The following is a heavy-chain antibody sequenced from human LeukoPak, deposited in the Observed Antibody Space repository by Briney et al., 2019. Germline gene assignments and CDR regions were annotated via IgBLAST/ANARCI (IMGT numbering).Heavy chain of an antibody. CDR3: TRQIGVYYYYMDV. V-gene: IGHV3-49*03. J-gene: IGHJ6*03. CDR2: IRSKAYGGTT. Sequence: GRSLRLSCTASGFTFGDYAMSWFRQAPGKGLEWVGFIRSKAYGGTTEYAACVKGRFTISRDDSKSIAYLQMNSLKTEDTAVYYCTRQIGVYYYYMDVWGQGTLVTVSS. CDR1: GFTFGDYA. D-gene: IGHD3-10*01.